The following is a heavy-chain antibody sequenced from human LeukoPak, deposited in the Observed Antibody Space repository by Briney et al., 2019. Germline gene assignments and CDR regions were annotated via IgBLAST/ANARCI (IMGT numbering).Heavy chain of an antibody. V-gene: IGHV3-9*01. CDR1: GFIFNNYA. D-gene: IGHD6-19*01. CDR2: ISWNSGTI. CDR3: AKDNRRHYTSGPNPDSLH. Sequence: GGSLRLSCAGSGFIFNNYAMHWVRQPPGKGLEWVSGISWNSGTIDYADSVRGRFTISRDNAKNSLYLQMDSLGVEDTAFYYCAKDNRRHYTSGPNPDSLHWGQGALVTVSS. J-gene: IGHJ4*02.